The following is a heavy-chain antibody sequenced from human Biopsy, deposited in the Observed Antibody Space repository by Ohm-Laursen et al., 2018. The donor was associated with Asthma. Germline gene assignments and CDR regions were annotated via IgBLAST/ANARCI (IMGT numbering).Heavy chain of an antibody. CDR2: VSWNSGSI. D-gene: IGHD6-13*01. V-gene: IGHV3-9*01. CDR1: GFTFSTYG. J-gene: IGHJ4*02. CDR3: VKDIRLQLWGFDS. Sequence: LSLTCAASGFTFSTYGMHWVRQAPGKGLEWVSGVSWNSGSIDYADSVKGRFTISRDNAKNSLYLQMNSLRGADTALYYCVKDIRLQLWGFDSWGQGTLVTVSS.